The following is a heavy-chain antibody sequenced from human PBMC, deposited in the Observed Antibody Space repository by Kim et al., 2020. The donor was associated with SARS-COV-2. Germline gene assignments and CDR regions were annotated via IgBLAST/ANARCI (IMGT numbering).Heavy chain of an antibody. D-gene: IGHD3-10*01. CDR2: IIPIFGTA. CDR1: GGTFSSYA. J-gene: IGHJ4*02. V-gene: IGHV1-69*13. Sequence: SVKVSCKASGGTFSSYAISWVRQAPGQGLEWMGGIIPIFGTANYAQKFQGRVTITADESTSTAYMELSSLRSEDTAVYYCARDRMDGEGFGELPVDYWGQGTLVTVSS. CDR3: ARDRMDGEGFGELPVDY.